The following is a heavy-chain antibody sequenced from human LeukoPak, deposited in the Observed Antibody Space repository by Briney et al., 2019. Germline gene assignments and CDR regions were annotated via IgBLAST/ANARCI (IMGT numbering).Heavy chain of an antibody. Sequence: PGGSLRLSCAGAGFTFSSYWMHWGRPPPGKGLVWVSRINSDGSSTSYADFVKGRFNISRDNAKNTLYLQMNSLRAEDTAVYYCARGEGCSGGSCYGYCFDYWGQGTLVTVSS. D-gene: IGHD2-15*01. CDR2: INSDGSST. V-gene: IGHV3-74*01. CDR3: ARGEGCSGGSCYGYCFDY. CDR1: GFTFSSYW. J-gene: IGHJ4*02.